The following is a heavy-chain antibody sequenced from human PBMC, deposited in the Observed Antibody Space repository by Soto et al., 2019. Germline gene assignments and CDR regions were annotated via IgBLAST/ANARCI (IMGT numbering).Heavy chain of an antibody. V-gene: IGHV4-30-4*01. Sequence: SETLSLTCTVSGGSISSGDYYWSWIRQPPGKGLEWIGYIYYSGSTYYNPPLKSRVTISVDTSKNQFSLKLSSVTAADTAVYYCARAVGYCSSTSCYTDAFDIWGQGTMVTVSS. J-gene: IGHJ3*02. CDR1: GGSISSGDYY. CDR3: ARAVGYCSSTSCYTDAFDI. D-gene: IGHD2-2*02. CDR2: IYYSGST.